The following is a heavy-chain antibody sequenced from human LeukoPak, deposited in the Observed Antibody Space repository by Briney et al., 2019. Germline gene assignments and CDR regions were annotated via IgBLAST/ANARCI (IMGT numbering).Heavy chain of an antibody. D-gene: IGHD3-10*01. V-gene: IGHV1-2*02. J-gene: IGHJ4*02. CDR3: ARPRVGGSGSYSY. CDR2: INPNSGGT. Sequence: ASVKVSCKASGYTFTGYYMHWVRQAPGQGLEWMGWINPNSGGTNYAQKFQGRVTMTRDTSISTAYMELSRLRSDDTAVYYCARPRVGGSGSYSYWGQGTLVTVSS. CDR1: GYTFTGYY.